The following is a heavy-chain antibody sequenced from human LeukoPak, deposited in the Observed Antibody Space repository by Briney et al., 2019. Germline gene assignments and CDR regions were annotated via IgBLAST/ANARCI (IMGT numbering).Heavy chain of an antibody. J-gene: IGHJ4*02. CDR3: ARGRIAAAATLFY. Sequence: GVSLRLSCAASGFTFSSYSMNWVRQAPGKGLEWVSSISSSSSYIYYADSVKGRFTISRDNAKNSLYLQMNSLRAEDTAVYYCARGRIAAAATLFYWGQGTLVTVSS. CDR2: ISSSSSYI. V-gene: IGHV3-21*01. CDR1: GFTFSSYS. D-gene: IGHD6-13*01.